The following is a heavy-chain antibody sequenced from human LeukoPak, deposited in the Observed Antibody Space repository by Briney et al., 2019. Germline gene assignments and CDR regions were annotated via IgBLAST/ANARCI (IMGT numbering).Heavy chain of an antibody. D-gene: IGHD6-13*01. Sequence: ASVKVSCKASGYTFTGHYVHWVRQAPGQGREWMGWINGNTGDTNYAQRFQGRVTMIRETSISTMYMELSRLRSDDTAVYCCAREYSSSLFDYWGQGTLVTVSS. V-gene: IGHV1-2*02. CDR1: GYTFTGHY. CDR2: INGNTGDT. J-gene: IGHJ4*02. CDR3: AREYSSSLFDY.